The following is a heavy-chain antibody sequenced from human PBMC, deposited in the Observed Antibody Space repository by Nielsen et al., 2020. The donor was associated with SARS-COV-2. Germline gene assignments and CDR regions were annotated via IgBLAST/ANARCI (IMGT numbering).Heavy chain of an antibody. Sequence: ASVKVSCKASGYTFTNYGITWVRQAPGQGLEWMGWISAYNGNTNYAQKFQGRVTMTTDTSTSTYYMELRSLRSDGTAVYYCARGEAIAVAGLFDYWGQGTLVTVSS. CDR1: GYTFTNYG. J-gene: IGHJ4*02. V-gene: IGHV1-18*01. CDR3: ARGEAIAVAGLFDY. CDR2: ISAYNGNT. D-gene: IGHD6-19*01.